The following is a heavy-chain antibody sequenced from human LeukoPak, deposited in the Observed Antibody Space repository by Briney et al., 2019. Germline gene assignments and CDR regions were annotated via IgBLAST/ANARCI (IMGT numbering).Heavy chain of an antibody. CDR2: ISAYNGNT. V-gene: IGHV1-18*01. CDR1: GYTFTSYG. J-gene: IGHJ4*02. CDR3: ARKYNYDSSGYYSN. D-gene: IGHD3-22*01. Sequence: ASVKVSCKASGYTFTSYGISWVRQAPGQGLEWMGWISAYNGNTNYAQKLQGRVTMTTDTSTSTAYMELRSLRSDDTAVYYCARKYNYDSSGYYSNWGREPWSPSPQ.